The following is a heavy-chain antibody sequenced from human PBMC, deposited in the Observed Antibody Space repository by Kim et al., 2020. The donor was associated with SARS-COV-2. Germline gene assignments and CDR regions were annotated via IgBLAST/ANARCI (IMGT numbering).Heavy chain of an antibody. CDR1: GFTFSSYE. D-gene: IGHD3-9*01. Sequence: GGSLRLSCAASGFTFSSYEMNWVRQAPGKGLEWVSYISSSGSTIYYADSVKGRFTISRDNAKNSLYLQMNSLRAEDTAVYYCAREREPYYDILTGYYATYYVDYSGQGTLVTVSS. V-gene: IGHV3-48*03. CDR2: ISSSGSTI. CDR3: AREREPYYDILTGYYATYYVDY. J-gene: IGHJ4*02.